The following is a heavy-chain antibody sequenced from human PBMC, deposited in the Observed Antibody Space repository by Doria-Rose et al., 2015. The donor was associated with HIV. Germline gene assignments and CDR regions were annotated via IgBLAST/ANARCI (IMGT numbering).Heavy chain of an antibody. V-gene: IGHV4-31*03. CDR2: IYYSRST. J-gene: IGHJ5*02. CDR3: AREGWASDKGVWFDP. Sequence: QVQLQESGPGLVKPSQTLSLTCTVSGGSISSGGYYWSWIRQHPGKGLEWIGYIYYSRSTYYSPSLKSRVTISVDTSKNQFSLKLSSVTAADTAVYYCAREGWASDKGVWFDPWAREPWSPSPQ. D-gene: IGHD3-10*01. CDR1: GGSISSGGYY.